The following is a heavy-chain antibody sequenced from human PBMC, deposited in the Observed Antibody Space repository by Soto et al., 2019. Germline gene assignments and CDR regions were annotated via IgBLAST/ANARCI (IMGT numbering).Heavy chain of an antibody. CDR2: ITSDSSTR. J-gene: IGHJ6*02. CDR3: AKGPAIVLVPAAMNYYYGMDV. Sequence: GGSLRLSCAGSGFTFSSIGMNWVRQAPGKGLEWISYITSDSSTRHYADFVKGRFTISRDNAKNSLYLQMNSLRDEDTAVYYCAKGPAIVLVPAAMNYYYGMDVWGQGTAVTVSS. V-gene: IGHV3-48*02. CDR1: GFTFSSIG. D-gene: IGHD2-2*01.